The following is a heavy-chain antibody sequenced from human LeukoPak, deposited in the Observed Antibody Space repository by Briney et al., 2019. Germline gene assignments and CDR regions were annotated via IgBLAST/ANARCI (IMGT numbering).Heavy chain of an antibody. Sequence: SETLSLACIVSGDSLRSSSYCWGRIRQPPGKGLEWIGSIYYSGAIYYNSSLKSRVTISVDTSQNQFSLKLSSVNAADTAVYYCARRQYTFYGSGSYYSVQTFDYWGQGTLVTVSS. V-gene: IGHV4-39*01. J-gene: IGHJ4*02. D-gene: IGHD3-10*01. CDR3: ARRQYTFYGSGSYYSVQTFDY. CDR1: GDSLRSSSYC. CDR2: IYYSGAI.